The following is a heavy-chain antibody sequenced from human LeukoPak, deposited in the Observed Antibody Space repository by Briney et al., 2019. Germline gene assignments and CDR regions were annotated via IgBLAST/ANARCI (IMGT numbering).Heavy chain of an antibody. J-gene: IGHJ4*02. CDR1: GFTFRDYQ. CDR3: ARSGYGDYDY. V-gene: IGHV3-11*01. CDR2: IHSNPKTI. D-gene: IGHD4-17*01. Sequence: GGSLRLSCEASGFTFRDYQMSWIRQAPGKGLEWISYIHSNPKTIYYADSAKGRFTISRDNAKNSLYLQMNSLRVDDTAVYYCARSGYGDYDYWGQGTRVTVSS.